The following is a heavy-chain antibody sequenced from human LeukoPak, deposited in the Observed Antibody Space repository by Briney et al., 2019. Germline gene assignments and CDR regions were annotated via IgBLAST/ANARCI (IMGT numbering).Heavy chain of an antibody. D-gene: IGHD3-10*01. CDR1: GFTFSSYG. CDR2: IWYDGSNK. Sequence: GGSLRLSCAASGFTFSSYGMHWVRQAPGKGLEWVAVIWYDGSNKYYADSVKGRFTISRDNSKNTLYLQMNSLRAEDTAVYYCARSNVWFGELIGWGQGTLVTVSS. V-gene: IGHV3-33*01. CDR3: ARSNVWFGELIG. J-gene: IGHJ4*02.